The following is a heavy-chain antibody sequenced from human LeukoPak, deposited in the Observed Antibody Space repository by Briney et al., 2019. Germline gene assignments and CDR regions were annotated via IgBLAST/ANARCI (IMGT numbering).Heavy chain of an antibody. J-gene: IGHJ4*02. V-gene: IGHV1-69*06. CDR1: GGTFSSYA. Sequence: SVKVSCKASGGTFSSYAISWVRQAPGQGLEWMGGIIPIFGTANYAQKFQGGVTITADKSTSTAYMELSSLRSEDTAVYYCASGYCSSTSCYGSDYWGQGTLVTVSS. CDR3: ASGYCSSTSCYGSDY. CDR2: IIPIFGTA. D-gene: IGHD2-2*01.